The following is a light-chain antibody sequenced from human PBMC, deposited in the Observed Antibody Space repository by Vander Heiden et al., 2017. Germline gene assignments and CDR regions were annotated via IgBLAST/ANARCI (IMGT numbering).Light chain of an antibody. Sequence: SYELTQPPSVSVYPGQTASITCSGDKLGHIDVCWYQQKPGQSPVLVIYRRDKRPSGIPERFSGSSSGNTATLTISGTQTMDEAVYSCQVWDSSSAPFRGGTKLTVL. CDR2: RRD. CDR1: KLGHID. CDR3: QVWDSSSAP. J-gene: IGLJ3*02. V-gene: IGLV3-1*01.